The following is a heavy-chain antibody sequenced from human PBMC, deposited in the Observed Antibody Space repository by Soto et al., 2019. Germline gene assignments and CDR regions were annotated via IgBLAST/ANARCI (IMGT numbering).Heavy chain of an antibody. J-gene: IGHJ1*01. Sequence: GGSLRLSCAASGFTVSSNYMSWVRQAPGKGLEWVSVIYSGGSTYYADSVKGRFTISRHNSKNTLYLQMNSLRAEDTAVYYCASASSSWYWGYFQHWGQGTLVTVSS. CDR1: GFTVSSNY. CDR3: ASASSSWYWGYFQH. CDR2: IYSGGST. V-gene: IGHV3-53*04. D-gene: IGHD6-13*01.